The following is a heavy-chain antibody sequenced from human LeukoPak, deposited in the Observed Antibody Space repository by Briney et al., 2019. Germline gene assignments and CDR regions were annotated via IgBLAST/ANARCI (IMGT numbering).Heavy chain of an antibody. CDR2: INTSGST. J-gene: IGHJ6*03. D-gene: IGHD3-10*01. CDR3: ARGGSGSYLGYYYYMEV. CDR1: GGSISSYY. Sequence: PSETLSLTCTVSGGSISSYYYSWIRQPAGKGLEWIGRINTSGSTNYNPSLKSRVTISADKSKKQFSLRLTSVTAADTAVYYCARGGSGSYLGYYYYMEVWGTGTTVTVSS. V-gene: IGHV4-4*07.